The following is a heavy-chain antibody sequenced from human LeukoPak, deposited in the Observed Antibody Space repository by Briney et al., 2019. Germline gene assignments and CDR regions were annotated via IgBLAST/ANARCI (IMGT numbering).Heavy chain of an antibody. V-gene: IGHV4-39*07. CDR3: ARGNRMYYYDSSGYYY. Sequence: PSETLSLTCTVSGGSISSSSYYWGWIRQPPGKGLEWIGSIYYSGSTYYNPSLKSRVTISVDTSKNQFSLKLSSVTAADTAVYYCARGNRMYYYDSSGYYYWGQGTLVTVPS. D-gene: IGHD3-22*01. CDR1: GGSISSSSYY. J-gene: IGHJ4*02. CDR2: IYYSGST.